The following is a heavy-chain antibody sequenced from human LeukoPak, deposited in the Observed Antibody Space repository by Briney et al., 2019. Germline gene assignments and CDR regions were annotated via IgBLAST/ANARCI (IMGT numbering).Heavy chain of an antibody. V-gene: IGHV3-20*04. CDR2: INWNGGRT. D-gene: IGHD4-17*01. J-gene: IGHJ1*01. CDR3: ARGPEVTVRDWYFQH. CDR1: GFPVSSYY. Sequence: GGSLRLSCAASGFPVSSYYMNWVRQAPGKGLEWVSNINWNGGRTTYADSVKGRFTISRDSAKSSLYLQMNSLRAEDTALYYCARGPEVTVRDWYFQHWGQGTLVTVSS.